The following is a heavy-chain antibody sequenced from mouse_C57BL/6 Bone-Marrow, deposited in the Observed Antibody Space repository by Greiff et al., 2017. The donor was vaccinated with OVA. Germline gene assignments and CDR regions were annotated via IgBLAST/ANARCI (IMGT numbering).Heavy chain of an antibody. Sequence: VQLKESGPELVKPGASVKISCKASGYSFTGYYMNWVKQSPEKSLEWIGEINPSTGGTTYNQKFKAKATLTVDKSSSTAYMQLKSLTSEDSAVYYCARSGYGFAYWGQGTLVTVSA. CDR3: ARSGYGFAY. J-gene: IGHJ3*01. CDR1: GYSFTGYY. V-gene: IGHV1-42*01. CDR2: INPSTGGT.